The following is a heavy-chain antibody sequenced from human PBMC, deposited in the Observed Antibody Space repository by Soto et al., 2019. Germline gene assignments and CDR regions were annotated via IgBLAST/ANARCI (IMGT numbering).Heavy chain of an antibody. J-gene: IGHJ4*02. CDR2: INPSGGST. CDR3: ARDSPPSGLWFGELGFFDY. Sequence: GASVKVSCKASGYTFTSYYMHWVRQAPGQGLEWMGIINPSGGSTSYAQKFQGRVTMTRDTSTSTAYMELSSLRSEDTAVYYCARDSPPSGLWFGELGFFDYWGQGTLVTVSS. V-gene: IGHV1-46*01. D-gene: IGHD3-10*01. CDR1: GYTFTSYY.